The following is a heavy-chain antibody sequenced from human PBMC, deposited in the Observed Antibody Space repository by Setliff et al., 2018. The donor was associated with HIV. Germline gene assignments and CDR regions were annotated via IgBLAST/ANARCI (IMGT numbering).Heavy chain of an antibody. CDR3: ARDCRSIRGGYVDYFDY. V-gene: IGHV1-2*02. CDR1: GYIFSVYL. Sequence: GASVKVSCKASGYIFSVYLMHWVRQAPGQGLEWMGWINPNSGDTKYAQEFQGRVTMTRDTSISTAYMELSRLRADDTAVYYCARDCRSIRGGYVDYFDYWGQGTLVTVSS. CDR2: INPNSGDT. D-gene: IGHD6-25*01. J-gene: IGHJ4*02.